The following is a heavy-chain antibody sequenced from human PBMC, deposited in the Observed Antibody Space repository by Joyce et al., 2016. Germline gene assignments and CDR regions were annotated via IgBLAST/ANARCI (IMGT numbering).Heavy chain of an antibody. CDR1: GYTFTNYG. CDR2: ISTYNGNA. V-gene: IGHV1-18*01. CDR3: ARSVVGATIDY. J-gene: IGHJ4*02. D-gene: IGHD1-26*01. Sequence: QVQLVQSGAEVQKPGASVKFSRKTSGYTFTNYGLSWVRQAPGQGLAWMGRISTYNGNADYASKFKGRVTMTRDTSTSTAYMELRSLRSDDTAVYYCARSVVGATIDYWGQGTLVTVSS.